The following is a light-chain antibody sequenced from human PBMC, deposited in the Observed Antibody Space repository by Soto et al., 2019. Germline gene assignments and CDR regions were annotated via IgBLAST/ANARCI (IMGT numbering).Light chain of an antibody. CDR2: EVS. J-gene: IGLJ3*02. Sequence: QSALTQPASVSGSPGQSITISCTGTSSDVGGYNYVSWYQQHPGKAPKLMIYEVSNRPSGVSNRFSGSKSDNTASLTISGLQAEDEADYYCSSYRGSNTWVFGGGTKVTVL. CDR1: SSDVGGYNY. CDR3: SSYRGSNTWV. V-gene: IGLV2-14*01.